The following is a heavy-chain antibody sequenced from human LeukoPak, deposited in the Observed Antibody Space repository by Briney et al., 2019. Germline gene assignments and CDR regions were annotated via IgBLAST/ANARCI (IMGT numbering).Heavy chain of an antibody. J-gene: IGHJ2*01. V-gene: IGHV3-53*01. D-gene: IGHD1-1*01. CDR2: IYSGGTT. CDR3: ARLGDHFHWNLDL. CDR1: GFTLGTYY. Sequence: GGCLRLSCAPAGFTLGTYYMEWVRQAPGRGLGWVSIIYSGGTTYYADSVKGRFTISRDTSKNTLSLQMNSLRVEDTAVYFCARLGDHFHWNLDLWGRGTLVTVSS.